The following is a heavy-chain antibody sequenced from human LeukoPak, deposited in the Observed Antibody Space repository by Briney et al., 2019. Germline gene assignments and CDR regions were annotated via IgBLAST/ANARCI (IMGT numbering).Heavy chain of an antibody. D-gene: IGHD3-10*01. CDR1: GFTFSSYG. V-gene: IGHV3-33*06. J-gene: IGHJ4*02. CDR3: AKDIYGSGSYYPDY. Sequence: GGSLRLSCAASGFTFSSYGMHWVRQAPGKGLEWVAVIWYDGSNKYYADSVKGRFTISRDNSKNTLYLQMNSLRAEDTAVYYCAKDIYGSGSYYPDYWGQGTLVTVSS. CDR2: IWYDGSNK.